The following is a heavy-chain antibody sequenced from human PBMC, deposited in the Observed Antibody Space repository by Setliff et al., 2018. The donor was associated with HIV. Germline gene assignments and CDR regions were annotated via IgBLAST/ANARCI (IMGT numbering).Heavy chain of an antibody. CDR2: IYPEDSNI. D-gene: IGHD6-13*01. CDR1: DYTFTTYW. V-gene: IGHV5-51*01. CDR3: ARRDGRSMNALEI. Sequence: PGESLKITCKAVDYTFTTYWIDWVRQMPGEGLEWMGIIYPEDSNIKYNPSFQNQVTISADKSISTAYLQVHNLKASDTATYYCARRDGRSMNALEIWGPGTMVTVSS. J-gene: IGHJ3*02.